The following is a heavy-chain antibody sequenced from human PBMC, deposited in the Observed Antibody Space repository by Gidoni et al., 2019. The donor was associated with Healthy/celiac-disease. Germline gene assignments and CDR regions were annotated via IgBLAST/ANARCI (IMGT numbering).Heavy chain of an antibody. CDR1: VGSISSYY. Sequence: QVQLQESGPGLLKPSETLSLTCTVSVGSISSYYWSCTRQPAGKGLEWIGRIYTSGRTNYNPSRKSRVTMSVDTSKNQCSLKLSSGTAADTAVYYCARDINRAVEYYYDSSDAFDIWGQGTMVTVSS. CDR2: IYTSGRT. CDR3: ARDINRAVEYYYDSSDAFDI. D-gene: IGHD3-22*01. V-gene: IGHV4-4*07. J-gene: IGHJ3*02.